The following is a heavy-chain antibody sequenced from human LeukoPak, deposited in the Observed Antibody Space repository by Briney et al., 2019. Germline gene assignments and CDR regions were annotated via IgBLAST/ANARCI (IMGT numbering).Heavy chain of an antibody. CDR3: ATRPFVYYDFWSGPMGNWYFDL. Sequence: TLSLTCTVSGGSISSGGYYWSWIRQHPGKGLEWIGYIYYSGSTYYNPSLKSRVTISVDTSKNQFSLKLSSVTAADTAVYYCATRPFVYYDFWSGPMGNWYFDLWGRGTLVTVSS. CDR2: IYYSGST. D-gene: IGHD3-3*01. J-gene: IGHJ2*01. V-gene: IGHV4-31*03. CDR1: GGSISSGGYY.